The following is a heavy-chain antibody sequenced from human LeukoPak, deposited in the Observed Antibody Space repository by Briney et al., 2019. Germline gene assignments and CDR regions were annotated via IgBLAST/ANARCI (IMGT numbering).Heavy chain of an antibody. CDR1: GYSISSGYY. J-gene: IGHJ5*02. V-gene: IGHV4-38-2*02. CDR3: ARASRGLEPYNWFDP. Sequence: SETLSLTCTVSGYSISSGYYWGWIRQPPGKGLEWIGSIYHSGSTYYNPSLKSRVTISVDTSKNQFSLELSSVTAADTAVYYCARASRGLEPYNWFDPWGQGTLVTVSS. D-gene: IGHD1-1*01. CDR2: IYHSGST.